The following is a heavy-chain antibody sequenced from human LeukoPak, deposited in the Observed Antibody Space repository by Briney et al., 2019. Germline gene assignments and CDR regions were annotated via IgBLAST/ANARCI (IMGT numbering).Heavy chain of an antibody. CDR1: GGSISSYY. J-gene: IGHJ4*02. V-gene: IGHV4-59*01. CDR3: ARMAIVVVDVSFDY. D-gene: IGHD3-22*01. Sequence: SETPPLTCTVSGGSISSYYWSWIRQPPGKGLEWIGYIYYSGSTNYNPSLKSRVTISVDTSKNQCSLKLSSVTAADTAVYYCARMAIVVVDVSFDYWGQGTLVTVSS. CDR2: IYYSGST.